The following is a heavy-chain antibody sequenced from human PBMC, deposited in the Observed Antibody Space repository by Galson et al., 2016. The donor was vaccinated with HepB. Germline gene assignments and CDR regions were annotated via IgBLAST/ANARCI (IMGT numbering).Heavy chain of an antibody. Sequence: SLRLSCAVSGFTLNTNNMTWVRQAPGKGLEWVTVIFGGGSTYYADSVAGRFIISKDDSQNIAYLQMKSLTADDPAVYYCTRDLHGDGQNPAVHRGDYWGQGTLVTVSS. V-gene: IGHV3-53*01. D-gene: IGHD3-10*01. CDR2: IFGGGST. CDR1: GFTLNTNN. J-gene: IGHJ4*02. CDR3: TRDLHGDGQNPAVHRGDY.